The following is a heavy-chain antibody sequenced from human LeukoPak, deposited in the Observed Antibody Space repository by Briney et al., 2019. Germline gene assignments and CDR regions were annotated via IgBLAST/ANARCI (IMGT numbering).Heavy chain of an antibody. CDR3: AECLYDSGGSDY. Sequence: GGSLRLSCAVSGLTFSRYAMSWVRQAPGKGLEWVSAVGPSGDTTYYADSVRGRFTISRDNSRNTLYLQMNSLRAEDTAVYYCAECLYDSGGSDYWGQGTLVTVSS. V-gene: IGHV3-23*01. J-gene: IGHJ4*02. CDR2: VGPSGDTT. D-gene: IGHD3-22*01. CDR1: GLTFSRYA.